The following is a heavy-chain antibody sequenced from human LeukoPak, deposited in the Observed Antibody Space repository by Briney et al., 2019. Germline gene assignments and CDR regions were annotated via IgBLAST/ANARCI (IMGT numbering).Heavy chain of an antibody. CDR1: GFTFSDHY. D-gene: IGHD1-26*01. V-gene: IGHV3-72*01. CDR2: TKNKANSYTT. Sequence: GGSLRLSCAASGFTFSDHYMDWVRQAPGKGLEWVGRTKNKANSYTTEYAASVKGRFTISRDESKNSLYLQMNSLKTEDTAVYYCASWDSRSYSDWGQGTLVTVSS. CDR3: ASWDSRSYSD. J-gene: IGHJ4*02.